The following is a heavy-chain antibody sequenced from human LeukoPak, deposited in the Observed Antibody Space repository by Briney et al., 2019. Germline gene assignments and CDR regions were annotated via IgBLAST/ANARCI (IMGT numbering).Heavy chain of an antibody. D-gene: IGHD2-2*01. J-gene: IGHJ4*02. CDR3: AKLSSTSCYVDY. V-gene: IGHV3-74*01. CDR1: GFTFSSYW. CDR2: INSDGSST. Sequence: GGSLRLSCAASGFTFSSYWMHWVRQAPGKGLVWVSRINSDGSSTSYADSVKARFTISRDNAKNTLYLQMNSLRAEDTAVYYCAKLSSTSCYVDYWGQGTLVTVSS.